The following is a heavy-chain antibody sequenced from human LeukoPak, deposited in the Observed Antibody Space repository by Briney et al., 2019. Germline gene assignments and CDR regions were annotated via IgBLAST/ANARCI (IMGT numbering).Heavy chain of an antibody. V-gene: IGHV3-33*06. D-gene: IGHD3-22*01. Sequence: GGSLRLSCAASGFTFSSYVMHWVRQAPGKGLEWVAVTWYDGSDKYYADSVKGRFTISRDNSKNTLYLQMNSLRAEDTAVYYCAKDYYDSSGYYPLDYWGQGTLVTVSS. CDR1: GFTFSSYV. J-gene: IGHJ4*02. CDR2: TWYDGSDK. CDR3: AKDYYDSSGYYPLDY.